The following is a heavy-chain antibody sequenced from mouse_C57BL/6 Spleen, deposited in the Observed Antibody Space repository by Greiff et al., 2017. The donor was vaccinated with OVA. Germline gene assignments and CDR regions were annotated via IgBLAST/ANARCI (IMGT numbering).Heavy chain of an antibody. V-gene: IGHV1-19*01. CDR2: INPYNGGT. Sequence: EVQLQQSGPVLVKPGASVKMSCKASGYTFTDYYMNWVKQSHGKSLEWIGVINPYNGGTSYNQKFKGKATLTVDKSSSTAYMELNSLTSEDSAVYYCAREQERDDYDVYYAMDYWGQGTSVTVSS. CDR3: AREQERDDYDVYYAMDY. D-gene: IGHD2-4*01. J-gene: IGHJ4*01. CDR1: GYTFTDYY.